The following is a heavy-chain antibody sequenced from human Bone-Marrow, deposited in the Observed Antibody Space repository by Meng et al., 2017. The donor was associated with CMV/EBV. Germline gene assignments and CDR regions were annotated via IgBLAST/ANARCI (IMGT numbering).Heavy chain of an antibody. CDR1: GHSITSDYF. CDR3: VRHIIVVPARGYGVDV. Sequence: SETLSLTCRVSGHSITSDYFWGWVQQPPGKGLEWIGINDSGSTYYNPSLKSRVAISVDTSGTQFSLTLTSVTAADTAVYYCVRHIIVVPARGYGVDVWGQGTTVTVSS. V-gene: IGHV4-38-2*01. D-gene: IGHD2-2*01. CDR2: INDSGST. J-gene: IGHJ6*02.